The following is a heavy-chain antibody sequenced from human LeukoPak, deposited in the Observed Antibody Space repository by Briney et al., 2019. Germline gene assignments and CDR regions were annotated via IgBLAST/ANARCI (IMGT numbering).Heavy chain of an antibody. CDR3: ARASGGYALYY. Sequence: SETLSLTCAVYGGSFSGYYWSWIRQPPGKGPEWIGYIYYSGSTNYNPSLKSRVTISVDTSKNQFSLKLSSVTAADTAVYYCARASGGYALYYWGQGTLVTVSS. V-gene: IGHV4-59*01. D-gene: IGHD5-12*01. CDR2: IYYSGST. CDR1: GGSFSGYY. J-gene: IGHJ4*02.